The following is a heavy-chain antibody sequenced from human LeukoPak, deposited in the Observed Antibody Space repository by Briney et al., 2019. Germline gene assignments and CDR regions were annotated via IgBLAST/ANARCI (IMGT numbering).Heavy chain of an antibody. CDR1: GFTFSSYA. Sequence: GGSLRLSCAASGFTFSSYAMSWVRQAPGKGLEWVSGISGSGSSTYYAESVKGQFTISRDNSKNTLYLQMNSLRDEDTAVYYCARDYVQDYWGQGTLVTVSS. V-gene: IGHV3-23*01. D-gene: IGHD3-16*01. CDR2: ISGSGSST. CDR3: ARDYVQDY. J-gene: IGHJ4*02.